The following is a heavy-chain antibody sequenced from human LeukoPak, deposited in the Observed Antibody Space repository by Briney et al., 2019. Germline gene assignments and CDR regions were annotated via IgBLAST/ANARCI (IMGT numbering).Heavy chain of an antibody. CDR2: IYSGGST. CDR1: GFTVSSNY. D-gene: IGHD6-19*01. Sequence: PGGSLRLSCAASGFTVSSNYMSWVRQAPGKGLEWVSVIYSGGSTYYADSVKGRFTISRDNSKNTLYLQMNSLRAGDTAVYYCARDGSGWYREGGGNYYGMDVWGQGTTVTVSS. CDR3: ARDGSGWYREGGGNYYGMDV. J-gene: IGHJ6*02. V-gene: IGHV3-53*01.